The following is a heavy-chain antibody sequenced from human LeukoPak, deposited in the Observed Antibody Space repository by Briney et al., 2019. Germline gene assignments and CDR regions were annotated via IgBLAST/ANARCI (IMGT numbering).Heavy chain of an antibody. CDR1: GFTFSAHG. Sequence: GGSLRLSCAASGFTFSAHGMDWVRQAPGKGLDWVAFISDHEINKYYADSVKGRFAISRDNSKNTLYLQMNSLRAEDTAVYYCAKRHPTCWYVVDYWGQGTLVTVSS. CDR3: AKRHPTCWYVVDY. D-gene: IGHD6-13*01. CDR2: ISDHEINK. V-gene: IGHV3-30*18. J-gene: IGHJ4*02.